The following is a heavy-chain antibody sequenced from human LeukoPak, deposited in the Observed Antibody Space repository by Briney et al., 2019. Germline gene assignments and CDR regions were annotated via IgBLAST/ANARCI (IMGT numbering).Heavy chain of an antibody. V-gene: IGHV4-59*08. Sequence: SETLSLTRTVSGGSISSYYWSWIRQPPGKGLEWIGYIYYSGSTNYNPSLKSRVTISVDTSKNQFSLKLSSVTAADTAVYYCARHTLGYYYDSSNGAFDIWGQGTMVTVSS. CDR2: IYYSGST. J-gene: IGHJ3*02. D-gene: IGHD3-22*01. CDR3: ARHTLGYYYDSSNGAFDI. CDR1: GGSISSYY.